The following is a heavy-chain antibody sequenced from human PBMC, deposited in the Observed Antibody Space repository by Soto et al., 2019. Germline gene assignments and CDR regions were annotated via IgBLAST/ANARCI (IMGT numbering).Heavy chain of an antibody. CDR3: ARGGGPYVWFNEF. V-gene: IGHV1-69*01. D-gene: IGHD3-16*01. CDR2: IIPVFGTT. CDR1: AGLFSSFA. J-gene: IGHJ4*02. Sequence: QAHLVQSGPEVKKPGSSVKVSCKDSAGLFSSFAISWVRQAPGQGLEWLGGIIPVFGTTYYAEKFQDRLTITADESTNTAYMELSSLTSGDTAIYYCARGGGPYVWFNEFWGQGTLVTVSS.